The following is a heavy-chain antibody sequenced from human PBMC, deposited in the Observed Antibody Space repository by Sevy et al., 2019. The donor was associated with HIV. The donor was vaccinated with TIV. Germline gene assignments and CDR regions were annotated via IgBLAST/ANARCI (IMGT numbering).Heavy chain of an antibody. Sequence: GGSLRLSCVASEFTLSSYSMNWVRQAPGKGLEWISSISSSSAAIYYADSVKGRFTISRDNSKNILYLHMNSLRIEDTAVYYCAKDFTGYNGMDVWGQGTMVTVSS. CDR1: EFTLSSYS. CDR2: ISSSSAAI. V-gene: IGHV3-21*06. CDR3: AKDFTGYNGMDV. D-gene: IGHD3-9*01. J-gene: IGHJ6*02.